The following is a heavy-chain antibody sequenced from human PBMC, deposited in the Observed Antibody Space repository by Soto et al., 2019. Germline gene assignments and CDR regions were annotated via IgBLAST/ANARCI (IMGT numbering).Heavy chain of an antibody. J-gene: IGHJ6*03. CDR2: ISVDSGNT. D-gene: IGHD3-10*01. Sequence: QVQLVQSGAELKKPGASAKGSCKASGYIFTSYGISWVRQAPGQGLEWMAWISVDSGNTNYAQNFQGRVTMTTDTSASTAHVELRRLRSDETAVYYCARFNGSGTNYYMDVGGKGTTVIVSS. V-gene: IGHV1-18*01. CDR3: ARFNGSGTNYYMDV. CDR1: GYIFTSYG.